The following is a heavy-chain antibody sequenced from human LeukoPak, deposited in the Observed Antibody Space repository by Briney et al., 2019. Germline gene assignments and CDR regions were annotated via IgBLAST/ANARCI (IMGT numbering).Heavy chain of an antibody. CDR3: ARVYSGGAAQFEY. Sequence: PSETLSLTCTVSGGSINGYYWSWIRQPPGKGLEWIGYIYYSGSTNYNPSLRSRVTMSVDTSKNQCSLKLSSVTAADTAVYYCARVYSGGAAQFEYWSQGTLVTVSS. V-gene: IGHV4-59*01. CDR1: GGSINGYY. J-gene: IGHJ4*02. CDR2: IYYSGST. D-gene: IGHD1-26*01.